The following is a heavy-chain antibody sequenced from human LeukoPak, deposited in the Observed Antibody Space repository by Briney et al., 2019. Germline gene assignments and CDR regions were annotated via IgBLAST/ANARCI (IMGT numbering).Heavy chain of an antibody. Sequence: SETLSLTCIVSGGSISSYYWSWIRQPPGKGLEWIGYIYYSGSTNYNPSLKSRVTISVDTSKNQFSLKLSSVTAADTAVYYCARLIYGSGSYQDYWGQGTLVTVSS. CDR3: ARLIYGSGSYQDY. CDR2: IYYSGST. V-gene: IGHV4-59*08. D-gene: IGHD3-10*01. J-gene: IGHJ4*02. CDR1: GGSISSYY.